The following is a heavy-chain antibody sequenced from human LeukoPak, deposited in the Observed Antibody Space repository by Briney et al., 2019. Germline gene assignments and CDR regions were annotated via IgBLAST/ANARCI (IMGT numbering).Heavy chain of an antibody. V-gene: IGHV3-21*01. CDR2: ISSSSSYI. CDR3: ARAGDDIVVVPDDYGMDV. D-gene: IGHD2-2*01. CDR1: GFTFSSYS. J-gene: IGHJ6*02. Sequence: GGSLRLSCAPSGFTFSSYSMNWVRQAPGKGLEWVSSISSSSSYIYYADSVKGRLTISRDNAKNSLYLQMNSLRAEDTAVYYCARAGDDIVVVPDDYGMDVWGQGTTVTVSS.